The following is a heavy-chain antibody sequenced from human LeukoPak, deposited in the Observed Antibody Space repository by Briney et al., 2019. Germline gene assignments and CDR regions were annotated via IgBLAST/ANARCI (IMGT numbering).Heavy chain of an antibody. V-gene: IGHV3-21*01. J-gene: IGHJ3*02. CDR3: ARVSTRFLAAFDI. CDR2: ISSSSYI. CDR1: GFTFSSYG. Sequence: GGSLRLSCAASGFTFSSYGMNWVRQAPGKGLEWVSSISSSSYIYYADSVKGRFTISRDNAKNSLYLQMNSLRAEDTAVYYCARVSTRFLAAFDIWGQGTMVTVSS. D-gene: IGHD3-3*01.